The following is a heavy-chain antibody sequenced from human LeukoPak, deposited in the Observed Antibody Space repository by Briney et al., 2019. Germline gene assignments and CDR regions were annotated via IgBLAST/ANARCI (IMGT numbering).Heavy chain of an antibody. Sequence: SETLSLTCTVSGGSISSGGYYWSWIRQHPGKGLEWIGYIYYSGSTYYNPSLKSRVTISVDTSKNQFSLKLSSVTAADTAVYYCARHYWFGELSDYYMDVWGKGTTVTVSS. D-gene: IGHD3-10*01. J-gene: IGHJ6*03. CDR2: IYYSGST. V-gene: IGHV4-31*03. CDR1: GGSISSGGYY. CDR3: ARHYWFGELSDYYMDV.